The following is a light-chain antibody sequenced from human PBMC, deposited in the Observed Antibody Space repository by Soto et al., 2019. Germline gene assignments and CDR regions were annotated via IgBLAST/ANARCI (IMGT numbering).Light chain of an antibody. Sequence: EFVFTQSPCTLSLSPGERATLSCRASQTVRNNYLAWYQQKPGQAPRLLIYDASSRATGIPDRFSGGGSGTDFTLTISRLEPEDFAMYYCQQYGSSLWTFGQGTKVDIK. CDR1: QTVRNNY. CDR3: QQYGSSLWT. J-gene: IGKJ1*01. V-gene: IGKV3-20*01. CDR2: DAS.